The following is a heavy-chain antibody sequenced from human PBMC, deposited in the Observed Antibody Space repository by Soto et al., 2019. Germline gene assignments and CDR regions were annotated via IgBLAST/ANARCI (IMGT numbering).Heavy chain of an antibody. D-gene: IGHD2-8*01. CDR2: ISTYNGDT. J-gene: IGHJ4*02. V-gene: IGHV1-18*01. CDR3: ARTEGRSTRGDY. Sequence: QVQLVQSGAEVKKPGASVRVSCKASGYSFTTYGVTWVQQAPGQGLEWMGWISTYNGDTRVAQQHQGRVTLTTDTSTNAAHMELRSLRSDDTAIYYCARTEGRSTRGDYWGQGTLVTVSS. CDR1: GYSFTTYG.